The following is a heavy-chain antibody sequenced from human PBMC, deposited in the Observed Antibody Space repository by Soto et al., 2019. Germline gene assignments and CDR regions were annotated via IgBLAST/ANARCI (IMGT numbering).Heavy chain of an antibody. J-gene: IGHJ4*02. Sequence: QVQLQESGPGLVKPSQTLSLTCTVSGGSISSGDYYWSWIRQPPGKGLEWIGYIYYSGSTYYNPSLKSRVTISVDTSKNQFSLKLCSVTAADTAFFYCASLRGFGATTIDYWGQGTLVTVSS. CDR2: IYYSGST. CDR1: GGSISSGDYY. CDR3: ASLRGFGATTIDY. V-gene: IGHV4-30-4*01. D-gene: IGHD3-10*01.